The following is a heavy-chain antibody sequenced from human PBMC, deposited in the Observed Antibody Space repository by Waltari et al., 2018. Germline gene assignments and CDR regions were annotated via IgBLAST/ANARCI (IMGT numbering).Heavy chain of an antibody. V-gene: IGHV3-30*02. J-gene: IGHJ6*02. CDR2: IRYDGSNK. CDR1: GFTFSSYG. Sequence: QVQLVESGGGVVQPGGSLRLSCAASGFTFSSYGMPWVRRAPGQGLEWVAFIRYDGSNKYYADSVKGRFTISRDNSKNTLYLQMNSLRAEDTAVYYCAKSPVVVAATDYYGMDVWGQGTTVTVSS. CDR3: AKSPVVVAATDYYGMDV. D-gene: IGHD2-15*01.